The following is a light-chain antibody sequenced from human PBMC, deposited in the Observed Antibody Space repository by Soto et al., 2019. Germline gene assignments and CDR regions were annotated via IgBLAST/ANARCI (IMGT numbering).Light chain of an antibody. CDR1: QSVSNNF. V-gene: IGKV3D-20*01. Sequence: VVLTQFPGTLSLSPGETATLSCGARQSVSNNFLGWYQQKPGLPPRLLIYDASSRANGIPERFTGRGSGTQITLTISRLEPEDFAVYYCQPYGSTPWTLGRGNQVDIK. CDR2: DAS. J-gene: IGKJ1*01. CDR3: QPYGSTPWT.